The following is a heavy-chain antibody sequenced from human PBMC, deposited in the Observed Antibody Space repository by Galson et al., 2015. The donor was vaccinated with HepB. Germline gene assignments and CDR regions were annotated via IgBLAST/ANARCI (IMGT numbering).Heavy chain of an antibody. CDR3: TTPAEGTGDYYYYYGMDV. D-gene: IGHD1-1*01. Sequence: SLRLSCAASGFTFSNAWMSWVRQAPGKGLEWVGRIKSKTDGGTTDYAAPVKGRFTISRDDSKNTLYLQMNSLKTEDTAVYYCTTPAEGTGDYYYYYGMDVWGQGTTVTVSS. CDR2: IKSKTDGGTT. CDR1: GFTFSNAW. V-gene: IGHV3-15*01. J-gene: IGHJ6*02.